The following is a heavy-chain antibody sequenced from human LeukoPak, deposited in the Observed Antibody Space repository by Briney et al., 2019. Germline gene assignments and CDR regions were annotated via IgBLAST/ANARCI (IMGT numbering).Heavy chain of an antibody. D-gene: IGHD3-10*01. CDR1: GFTFSSYW. J-gene: IGHJ6*03. CDR3: AGLLWLYYMDV. CDR2: IKQDGSEK. V-gene: IGHV3-7*01. Sequence: GGSLRLSCAASGFTFSSYWMSWVRQAPGKGLEWVANIKQDGSEKYYVDSVKGRFTISRDNAKNSLYLQMNSLRAEDTAVYYCAGLLWLYYMDVWGKGTTVTVSS.